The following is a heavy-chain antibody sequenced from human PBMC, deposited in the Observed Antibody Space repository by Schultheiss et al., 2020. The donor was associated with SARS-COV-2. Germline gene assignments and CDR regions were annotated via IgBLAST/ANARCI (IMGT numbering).Heavy chain of an antibody. CDR2: IIPILGIA. CDR1: GGTFSSYT. D-gene: IGHD5-12*01. CDR3: ALWGKILDIVATISGYYGMDV. V-gene: IGHV1-69*02. Sequence: SVKVSCKASGGTFSSYTISWVRQAPGQGLEWMGRIIPILGIANYAQKFQGRVTITADKSTSTAYMELSSLRSEDTAVYYCALWGKILDIVATISGYYGMDVWGQGTTVTVSS. J-gene: IGHJ6*02.